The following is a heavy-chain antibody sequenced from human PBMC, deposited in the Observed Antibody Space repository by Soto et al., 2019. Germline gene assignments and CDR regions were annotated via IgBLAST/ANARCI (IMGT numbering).Heavy chain of an antibody. Sequence: QVQLVESGGGLVKPGGSLRLSCAASGFTFSDYYMSWIRQAPGNGLEWVSYINSSSSYTNYADSVKGRFTISRDNAKNSLYLQMNSLRAEDTAVYYCARIITAAGGRRYFDLWCRGTLVTVSS. CDR1: GFTFSDYY. J-gene: IGHJ2*01. V-gene: IGHV3-11*05. D-gene: IGHD6-13*01. CDR2: INSSSSYT. CDR3: ARIITAAGGRRYFDL.